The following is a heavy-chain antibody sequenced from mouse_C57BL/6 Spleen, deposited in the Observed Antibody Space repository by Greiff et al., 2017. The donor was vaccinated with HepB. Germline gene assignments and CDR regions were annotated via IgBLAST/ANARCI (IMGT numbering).Heavy chain of an antibody. V-gene: IGHV3-6*01. D-gene: IGHD1-1*01. CDR3: ARGATTVVIDY. J-gene: IGHJ2*01. CDR1: GYSITSGYY. CDR2: ISYDGSN. Sequence: ESGPGLVKPSQSLSLTCSVTGYSITSGYYWNWIRQYPGNKLEWMGYISYDGSNNYNPYLKNRISITRDTSKNQFFLKLNSVTTEDTATYYCARGATTVVIDYWGQGTTLTVSS.